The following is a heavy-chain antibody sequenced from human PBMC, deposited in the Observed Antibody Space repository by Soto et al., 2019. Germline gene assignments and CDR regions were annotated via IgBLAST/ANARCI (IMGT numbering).Heavy chain of an antibody. CDR3: ATGSTRLGMDV. D-gene: IGHD2-2*01. V-gene: IGHV4-31*03. CDR1: GGSISSGGYY. CDR2: MYYSGST. J-gene: IGHJ6*01. Sequence: QVQLQESGPGLVKPSQTLSLTCTVSGGSISSGGYYWSWIRQHPGKGLEWIGYMYYSGSTYYNPSLTSRVTISVDTSKIQSSLNLSSVTAADTAVYYCATGSTRLGMDVWGQGTTVTVSS.